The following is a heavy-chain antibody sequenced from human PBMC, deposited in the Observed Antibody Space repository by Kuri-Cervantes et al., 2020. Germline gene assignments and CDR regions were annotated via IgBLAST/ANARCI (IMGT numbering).Heavy chain of an antibody. CDR1: GGSISSYY. V-gene: IGHV4-59*01. Sequence: SETLSLTCTVSGGSISSYYWSWIRQPPGKGLEWIGYIYYSGSTYYNPSLKSRVTISVDTSKNQFSLKLTSVTAADTAVYYCARSGSRVTATHSLGYWGQGTLVTVSS. CDR3: ARSGSRVTATHSLGY. D-gene: IGHD2-21*02. J-gene: IGHJ4*02. CDR2: IYYSGST.